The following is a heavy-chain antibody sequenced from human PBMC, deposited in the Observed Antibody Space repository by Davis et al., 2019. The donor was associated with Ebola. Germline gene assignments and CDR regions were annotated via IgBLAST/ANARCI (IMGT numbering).Heavy chain of an antibody. J-gene: IGHJ4*02. Sequence: PGGSLRLSCAASAFTFSGSAMPWVRHASGNGLEWVARISRNANSYATAYAASVKGRFTISRDDSKKTAYLQMNSLKTEDTAVYYCTSTTVGGDYGGQGTLVTVSS. CDR1: AFTFSGSA. V-gene: IGHV3-73*01. CDR3: TSTTVGGDY. CDR2: ISRNANSYAT. D-gene: IGHD4-11*01.